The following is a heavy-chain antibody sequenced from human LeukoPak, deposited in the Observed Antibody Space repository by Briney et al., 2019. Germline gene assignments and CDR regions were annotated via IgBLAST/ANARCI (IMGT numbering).Heavy chain of an antibody. Sequence: PGGSLRLSCAASGFTFSSYWMNWVRQAPGKGLEWVSYISSSSNTIYYADSVKGRFTISRDNAQNSLYLQMNSLRAEDTAVYYCARDFGARGWLDYWGQGTLVTVSS. CDR2: ISSSSNTI. CDR3: ARDFGARGWLDY. CDR1: GFTFSSYW. J-gene: IGHJ4*02. V-gene: IGHV3-48*01. D-gene: IGHD6-19*01.